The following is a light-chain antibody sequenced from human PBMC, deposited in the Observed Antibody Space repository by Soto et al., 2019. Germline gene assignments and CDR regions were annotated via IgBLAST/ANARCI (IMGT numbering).Light chain of an antibody. CDR3: SSYTSSSTLV. Sequence: QSALTQPASVSGSPGQSITISCTGTSSDVGGYDYVSWYQQHPGKVPKFMIYEVTNRPSGVSSRFSGSKSGNTASLTISGLQPEDEADNYCSSYTSSSTLVFGTGTKLTVL. CDR1: SSDVGGYDY. J-gene: IGLJ1*01. CDR2: EVT. V-gene: IGLV2-14*01.